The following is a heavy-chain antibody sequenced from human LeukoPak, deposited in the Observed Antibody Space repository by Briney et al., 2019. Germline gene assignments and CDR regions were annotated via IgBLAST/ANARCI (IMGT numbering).Heavy chain of an antibody. CDR2: MYLGDSET. V-gene: IGHV5-51*01. D-gene: IGHD6-19*01. CDR3: VRHEGSISGWPFDY. Sequence: GESLKISCKGSGYSFTNYWIGWVRQMPGKGLEWMGIMYLGDSETRYSPSFRGQVTISADKSISTVCPQWSSLKASDTAMYYCVRHEGSISGWPFDYWGQGTLVTVSS. CDR1: GYSFTNYW. J-gene: IGHJ4*02.